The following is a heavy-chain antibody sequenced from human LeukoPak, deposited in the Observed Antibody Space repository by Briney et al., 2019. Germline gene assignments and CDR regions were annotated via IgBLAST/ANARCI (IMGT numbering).Heavy chain of an antibody. CDR1: GGSFSGYY. J-gene: IGHJ5*02. CDR2: INHSGST. V-gene: IGHV4-34*01. Sequence: PSETLSLTCAVYGGSFSGYYWSWIRQPPGKGLEWIGEINHSGSTSYNPSLKSRVTISVDTSKNQFSLKLSSVTAADTAVYYCARGGRLRYFDWLPSNWFDPWGQGTLVTVSS. D-gene: IGHD3-9*01. CDR3: ARGGRLRYFDWLPSNWFDP.